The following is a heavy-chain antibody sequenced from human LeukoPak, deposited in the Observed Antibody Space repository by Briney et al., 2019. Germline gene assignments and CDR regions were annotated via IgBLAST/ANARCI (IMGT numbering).Heavy chain of an antibody. V-gene: IGHV3-23*01. D-gene: IGHD5-12*01. CDR2: MSGSGSST. Sequence: GGSLRLSCAASGFTFTNYAMSWVRQAPGKGLEWVSGMSGSGSSTYYADSVKGRFTISRDNSKSTLYLQMNSLRAEDTAVYYCAGGYGHRVDYWGQGTLVTVSS. CDR1: GFTFTNYA. J-gene: IGHJ4*02. CDR3: AGGYGHRVDY.